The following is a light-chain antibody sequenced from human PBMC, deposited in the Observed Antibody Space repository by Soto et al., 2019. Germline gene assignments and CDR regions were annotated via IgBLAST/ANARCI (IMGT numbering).Light chain of an antibody. CDR1: QSISSW. CDR2: DAS. J-gene: IGKJ4*01. V-gene: IGKV1-5*01. CDR3: QQYNSYPVT. Sequence: DIQMTQSPSTLSASVGDRVTITCRASQSISSWLAWYQQRPGRAPEVLIYDASSLESGVPSRFSGSASGTGFTLTISSLQPDDFATYYCQQYNSYPVTFGGGTKVDIK.